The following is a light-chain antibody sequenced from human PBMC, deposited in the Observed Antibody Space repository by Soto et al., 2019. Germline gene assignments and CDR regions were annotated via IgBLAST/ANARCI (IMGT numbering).Light chain of an antibody. CDR3: SSYTSSSLYV. J-gene: IGLJ1*01. CDR2: EVS. CDR1: SNDIGGFKY. V-gene: IGLV2-14*01. Sequence: QSVLIQPPSASGSPGQSITISCAGTSNDIGGFKYVSWYQQHPGKTPRLMIYEVSNRPSGVSNRFSGSKSGNTASLTISGLQAEDEADYYCSSYTSSSLYVFGTGTKVTVL.